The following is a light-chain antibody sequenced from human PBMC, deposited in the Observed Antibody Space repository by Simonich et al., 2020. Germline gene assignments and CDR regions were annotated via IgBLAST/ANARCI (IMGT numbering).Light chain of an antibody. CDR1: SSDVGGYNY. CDR2: DVS. Sequence: QSALTQPASVSGSPGQSITISCTGTSSDVGGYNYVAWYQQHPGKAPKLMIYDVSKRPSGVSNRFSGSKSGNTASLTISGLQAEDEADYYCAAWDDSLSGRVVFGGGTKLTVL. J-gene: IGLJ2*01. V-gene: IGLV2-14*01. CDR3: AAWDDSLSGRVV.